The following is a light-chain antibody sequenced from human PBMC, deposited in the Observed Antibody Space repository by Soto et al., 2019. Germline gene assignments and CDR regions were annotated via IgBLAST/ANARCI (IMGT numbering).Light chain of an antibody. J-gene: IGLJ3*02. CDR1: TSNIGDNT. CDR2: NNN. V-gene: IGLV1-44*01. Sequence: QSVLTQPPSASGTPGQRVTMSCSGSTSNIGDNTVHWYQQLPGTAPKLLIYNNNQRPSGVPDRFSGSKSGTSASLAISGLQSEDEADYHCATWDDRLNGWVFGGGTKVTVL. CDR3: ATWDDRLNGWV.